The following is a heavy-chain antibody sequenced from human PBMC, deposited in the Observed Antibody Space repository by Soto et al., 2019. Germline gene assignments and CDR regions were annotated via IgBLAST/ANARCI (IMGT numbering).Heavy chain of an antibody. J-gene: IGHJ4*02. Sequence: QVQLVQSGAEVKKPGASVKVSCKASGYTFSSYGISWVRQAPGQGLEWMGWISTYNGNTNYAQKLQGRVTMTTDTYXSTAYMELRSLRSDDTAVYYCARDKGLYSSLDFDYWGQGTLVTVSS. CDR1: GYTFSSYG. D-gene: IGHD6-6*01. CDR3: ARDKGLYSSLDFDY. V-gene: IGHV1-18*01. CDR2: ISTYNGNT.